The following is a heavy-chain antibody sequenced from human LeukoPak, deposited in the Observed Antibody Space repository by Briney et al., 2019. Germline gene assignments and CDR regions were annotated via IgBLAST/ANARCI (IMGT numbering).Heavy chain of an antibody. Sequence: SETLSLTCAVYGVSFSGYYWSWIRQPPGKGLEWIGEINHSGSTNYNPSLKSRVTISVDTSKNRFSLKLSSGTAADTAVYYCARTRYGSTMMDVWGQGTTVTVSS. V-gene: IGHV4-34*01. CDR2: INHSGST. D-gene: IGHD3-10*01. J-gene: IGHJ6*02. CDR1: GVSFSGYY. CDR3: ARTRYGSTMMDV.